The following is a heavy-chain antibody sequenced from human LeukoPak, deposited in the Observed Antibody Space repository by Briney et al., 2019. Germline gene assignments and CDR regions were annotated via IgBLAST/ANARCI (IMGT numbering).Heavy chain of an antibody. D-gene: IGHD6-13*01. J-gene: IGHJ4*02. CDR1: GFTFSSYW. CDR3: ARVKYSSSWLDY. CDR2: INTDGSST. Sequence: PGGSLRLSCAASGFTFSSYWMHWVRQAPGKGLVWVSRINTDGSSTSYADSVKGRFTISRDNAKNTLYLQMNSLRAEDTAVYYCARVKYSSSWLDYWGQGTLVTVSS. V-gene: IGHV3-74*01.